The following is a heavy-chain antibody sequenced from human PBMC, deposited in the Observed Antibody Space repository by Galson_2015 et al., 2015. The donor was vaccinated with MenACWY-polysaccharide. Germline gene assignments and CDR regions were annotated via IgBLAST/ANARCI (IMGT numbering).Heavy chain of an antibody. CDR2: ISGTGGTT. J-gene: IGHJ6*02. Sequence: SLRLSCAASTFTFSSYAMHWVRQSPGKGLEWVSGISGTGGTTYYVDSVKGRFTISRDNFKNTVYLQMNSLRGEDTAVYYCAKAGGISRGMDVWGQGTTGTVSS. V-gene: IGHV3-23*01. D-gene: IGHD3-16*02. CDR3: AKAGGISRGMDV. CDR1: TFTFSSYA.